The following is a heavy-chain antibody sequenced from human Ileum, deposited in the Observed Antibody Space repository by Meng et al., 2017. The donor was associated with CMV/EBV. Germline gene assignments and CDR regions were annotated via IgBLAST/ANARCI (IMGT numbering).Heavy chain of an antibody. CDR2: IYSGGTST. CDR1: GFPFGAYA. J-gene: IGHJ4*02. Sequence: GESLKISCAASGFPFGAYAMSWVRQAPGKGLEWVSIIYSGGTSTYYAGSVKGRFTISRDNSKNALYLQMNSLRAEDTAVYYCAKDRKANIVVVPAPITFDYWGQGTLVTVSS. CDR3: AKDRKANIVVVPAPITFDY. V-gene: IGHV3-23*03. D-gene: IGHD2-2*02.